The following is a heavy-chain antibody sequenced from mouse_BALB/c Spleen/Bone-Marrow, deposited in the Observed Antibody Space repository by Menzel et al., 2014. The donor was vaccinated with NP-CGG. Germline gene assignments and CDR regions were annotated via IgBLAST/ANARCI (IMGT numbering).Heavy chain of an antibody. CDR3: ARSNYDWYFDV. V-gene: IGHV3-1*02. CDR1: GYSITSGYN. D-gene: IGHD2-4*01. CDR2: IHYSGST. Sequence: EVQLQQSGPALVKPSQSLSLTCTVTGYSITSGYNRYWIRQFPGNKLERMGYIHYSGSTNYNPSLKSRISITRDTSKNQFFLQLNSLTTEDTAAYYCARSNYDWYFDVWGAGTTVTVTS. J-gene: IGHJ1*01.